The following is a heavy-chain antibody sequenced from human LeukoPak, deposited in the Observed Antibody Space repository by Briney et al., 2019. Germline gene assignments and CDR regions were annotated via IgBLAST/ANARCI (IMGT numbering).Heavy chain of an antibody. CDR2: ISSSGDFI. D-gene: IGHD3-10*02. CDR3: AELGITMIGGV. J-gene: IGHJ6*04. CDR1: GFIFSSYE. V-gene: IGHV3-48*03. Sequence: PGGSLRLSCAASGFIFSSYEMNWVRQAPGKGLEWISYISSSGDFIYHADSVKGRFTISRDNAQNSLYLQMNSLRAEDTAVYYCAELGITMIGGVWGKGTTVTISS.